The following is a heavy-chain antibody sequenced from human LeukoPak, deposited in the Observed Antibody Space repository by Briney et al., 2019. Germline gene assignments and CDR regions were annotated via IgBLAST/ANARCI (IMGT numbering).Heavy chain of an antibody. V-gene: IGHV3-23*05. Sequence: GGSLRLSCTASGFIFRDYVMSWVRQAPGKGPEWVAAIWRTGDWTHYVDSVKSRFTISRDNSKNTLYLQMNSLRAEDTAVYYCSKNEQQGLVRGGVFDYWGQGTLVTVSS. CDR3: SKNEQQGLVRGGVFDY. D-gene: IGHD6-19*01. J-gene: IGHJ4*02. CDR1: GFIFRDYV. CDR2: IWRTGDWT.